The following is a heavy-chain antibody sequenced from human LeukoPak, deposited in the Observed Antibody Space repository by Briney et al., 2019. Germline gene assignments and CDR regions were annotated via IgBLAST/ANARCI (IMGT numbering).Heavy chain of an antibody. V-gene: IGHV3-49*03. D-gene: IGHD5-18*01. CDR1: GFTFGDYA. CDR3: TRGVSVAMVPSFDY. Sequence: GGSLRLSCTASGFTFGDYAMSWFRQAPGKGREWVGFIRSKAYGGTTEYAASVKGRFTISRDDSKSIAYLQMNSLKTEDTAVYYCTRGVSVAMVPSFDYWGQGTLVTVSS. CDR2: IRSKAYGGTT. J-gene: IGHJ4*02.